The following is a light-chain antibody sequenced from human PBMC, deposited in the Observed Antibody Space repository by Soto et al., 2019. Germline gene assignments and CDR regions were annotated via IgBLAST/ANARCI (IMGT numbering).Light chain of an antibody. CDR2: DVT. V-gene: IGLV2-11*01. CDR3: CSYAGSDPFV. CDR1: SSDVGGYNY. J-gene: IGLJ1*01. Sequence: QSVLTQPRSVSGSPGQSVTISCTGTSSDVGGYNYVSWCQRHPGKTPKLMIYDVTKRPSGVPDRFSGSKSGNTASLTISGLQAEDEADHYGCSYAGSDPFVFATGTKVTVL.